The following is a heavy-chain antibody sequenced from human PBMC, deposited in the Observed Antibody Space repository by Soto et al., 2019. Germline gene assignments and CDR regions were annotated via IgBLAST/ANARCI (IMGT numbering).Heavy chain of an antibody. D-gene: IGHD4-17*01. J-gene: IGHJ6*02. CDR3: ARQSPTPGYYYFSYGMDV. CDR2: IYPGDSVT. V-gene: IGHV5-51*01. CDR1: GYIFTLYW. Sequence: GESLKISFKASGYIFTLYWIGWVRQMPGKGLEWMGIIYPGDSVTRYSPSFQGQVTISADKSISTASLQWSSLKASDNAVYYCARQSPTPGYYYFSYGMDVWGQGTTVTVSS.